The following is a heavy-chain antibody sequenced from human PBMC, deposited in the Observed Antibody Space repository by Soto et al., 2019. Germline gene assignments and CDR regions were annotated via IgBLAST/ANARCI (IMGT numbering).Heavy chain of an antibody. CDR2: ISSSSSYI. Sequence: GGSLRLSCAASGFTFSSYSMNWFRQAPGKGLEWVSSISSSSSYIYYADSVKGRFTISRDNAKNSLYLQMNSLRAEDTAVYYCARDPPGIVVVPAATRPGYYLAYRAQRTPVPVSS. CDR1: GFTFSSYS. CDR3: ARDPPGIVVVPAATRPGYYLAY. D-gene: IGHD2-2*01. V-gene: IGHV3-21*01. J-gene: IGHJ4*02.